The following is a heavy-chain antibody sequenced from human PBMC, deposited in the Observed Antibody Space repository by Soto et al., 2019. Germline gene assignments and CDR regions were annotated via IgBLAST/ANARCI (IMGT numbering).Heavy chain of an antibody. Sequence: QVQLQESGPGLVKPSETLSLTCTVSGGSISDLYLSWTRQPPGKGLERIGNGLRHEFVGTNPSLTNRVTISVDMSKRQFSLRLNSVTAADTAVYYCVAGPDHAKSAYWGQGTLVTVSS. J-gene: IGHJ4*01. CDR3: VAGPDHAKSAY. CDR2: GLRHEFV. V-gene: IGHV4-59*11. CDR1: GGSISDLY.